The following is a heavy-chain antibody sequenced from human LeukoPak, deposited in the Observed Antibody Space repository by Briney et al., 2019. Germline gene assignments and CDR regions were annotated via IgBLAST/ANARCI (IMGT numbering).Heavy chain of an antibody. CDR3: AKDPHYYGSEIDY. CDR1: GFTFSSYA. D-gene: IGHD3-10*01. CDR2: ISYDGSNK. Sequence: GGSLRLSCAASGFTFSSYAMHWVRQAPGKGLEWVAVISYDGSNKYYADSVKGRFTISRDNSKNTLYLQMNSLRAEDTAVYYCAKDPHYYGSEIDYWGQGTLVTVSS. V-gene: IGHV3-30*04. J-gene: IGHJ4*02.